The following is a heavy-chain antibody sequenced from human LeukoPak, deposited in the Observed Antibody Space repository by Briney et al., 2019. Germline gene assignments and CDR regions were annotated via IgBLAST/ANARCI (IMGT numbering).Heavy chain of an antibody. CDR1: GFTFRSYV. Sequence: SLRLSCSASGFTFRSYVMLGVRQAPGKGGEWVAVIWYDGSNKYYADSVKGRFTISRDNSKNPLYLQMNSLRAEDTAVYYCARDHMAAKMIFDYWGQGTLVTVSS. V-gene: IGHV3-33*01. D-gene: IGHD5-12*01. CDR3: ARDHMAAKMIFDY. J-gene: IGHJ4*02. CDR2: IWYDGSNK.